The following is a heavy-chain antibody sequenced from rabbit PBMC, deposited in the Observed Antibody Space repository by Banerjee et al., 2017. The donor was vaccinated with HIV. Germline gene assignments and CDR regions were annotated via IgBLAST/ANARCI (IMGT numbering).Heavy chain of an antibody. CDR1: GIDSSSYQY. Sequence: QSLEESGGDLVKPGASLTLTCKASGIDSSSYQYMCWVRQAPGKGLEWIGCIYIGNGYTYYATWAKGRFTISKSSSTTVTLQMTSLTAADTATYFCARDLAGVIGWNFGLWGQGTLVTVS. J-gene: IGHJ6*01. CDR3: ARDLAGVIGWNFGL. D-gene: IGHD4-1*01. CDR2: IYIGNGYT. V-gene: IGHV1S40*01.